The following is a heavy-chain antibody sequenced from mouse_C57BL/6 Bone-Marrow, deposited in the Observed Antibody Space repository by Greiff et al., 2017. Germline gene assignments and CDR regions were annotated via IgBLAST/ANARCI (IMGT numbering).Heavy chain of an antibody. J-gene: IGHJ3*01. D-gene: IGHD2-4*01. Sequence: VKLQQPGAELVKPGASVKLSCKASGYTFTSYWMHWVKQRPGQGLEWIGMIHPNSGSTNYNEKFKSKATLTVDKSSSTAYMQLSSLTSEDSAVYYCARGLRSFAYWGQGTLVTVSA. CDR1: GYTFTSYW. CDR3: ARGLRSFAY. V-gene: IGHV1-64*01. CDR2: IHPNSGST.